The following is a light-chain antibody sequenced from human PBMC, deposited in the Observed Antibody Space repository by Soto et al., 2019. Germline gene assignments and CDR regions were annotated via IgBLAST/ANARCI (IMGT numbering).Light chain of an antibody. Sequence: EIVLTQSPGTLSLSPGERATLSCGASQSIDSSYVAWYRQKPGQAPTLLIYGTSRRATGISDRFSGSGSGTDFTLSISRLEPEDFAVYFCQLAGTFGPGAKVEVK. V-gene: IGKV3-20*01. CDR3: QLAGT. J-gene: IGKJ3*01. CDR2: GTS. CDR1: QSIDSSY.